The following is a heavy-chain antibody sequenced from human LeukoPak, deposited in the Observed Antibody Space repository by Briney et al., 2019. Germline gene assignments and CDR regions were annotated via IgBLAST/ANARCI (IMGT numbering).Heavy chain of an antibody. J-gene: IGHJ3*01. V-gene: IGHV4-30-4*01. CDR2: IYYTEST. D-gene: IGHD2-2*01. CDR1: GGSICSGDYS. Sequence: SQTLSLTCTVYGGSICSGDYSWSWISQPQGKCLEFDGYIYYTESTYYNPSLKSRVTISVDTSKNQFSLKLSSVTAADTAVYYCAREVVPSATGPNRGAFDVWGQGTMVTVSS. CDR3: AREVVPSATGPNRGAFDV.